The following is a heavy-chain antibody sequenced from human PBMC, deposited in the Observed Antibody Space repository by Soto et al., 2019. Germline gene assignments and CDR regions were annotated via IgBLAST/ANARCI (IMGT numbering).Heavy chain of an antibody. CDR3: ARDLYSSSSDAFDI. D-gene: IGHD6-13*01. CDR2: TYYSGST. J-gene: IGHJ3*02. CDR1: GGSISSYY. Sequence: KPSETLSLTCTVSGGSISSYYWSWIRQPPGKGLEWIGYTYYSGSTNYNPSLKSRVTISVDTSKNQFSLKLSSVTAADTAVYYCARDLYSSSSDAFDIWGQGTMVTVSS. V-gene: IGHV4-59*01.